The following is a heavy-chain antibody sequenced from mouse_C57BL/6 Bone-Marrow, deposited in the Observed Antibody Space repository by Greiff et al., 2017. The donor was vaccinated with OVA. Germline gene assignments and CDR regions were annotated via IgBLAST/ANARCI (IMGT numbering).Heavy chain of an antibody. V-gene: IGHV1-18*01. CDR2: VNPNNGGT. J-gene: IGHJ2*01. D-gene: IGHD1-1*01. CDR1: GYTFTDYN. CDR3: ARRRITALGYFDY. Sequence: EVQGVESGPELVKPGASVKIPCKASGYTFTDYNMDWVKQSHGKSLEWIGDVNPNNGGTIYNQKFKGKATLTVDKSSSTAYMELRSLTSEDTAVYYSARRRITALGYFDYWGQGTTLTVSS.